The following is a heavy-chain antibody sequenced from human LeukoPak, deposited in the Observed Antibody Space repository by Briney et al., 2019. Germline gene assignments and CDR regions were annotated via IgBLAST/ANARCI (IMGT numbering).Heavy chain of an antibody. J-gene: IGHJ4*02. CDR1: GFTFDDYA. Sequence: PGRSLRLSCATSGFTFDDYAMHWVRQPPGKGLELVAAIWYDGSNKCYADSVKGRFTISKDNSKNTLYLQMNSLRAEDTAVYYCAREGASGLEWYFDYWGQGTLVTVSS. CDR3: AREGASGLEWYFDY. V-gene: IGHV3-33*08. CDR2: IWYDGSNK. D-gene: IGHD3-3*01.